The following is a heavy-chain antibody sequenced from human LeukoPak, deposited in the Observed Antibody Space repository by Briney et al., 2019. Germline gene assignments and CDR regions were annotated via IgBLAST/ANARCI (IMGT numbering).Heavy chain of an antibody. V-gene: IGHV1-8*01. Sequence: ASVKVSCKASGYTFTSYDINWVRQATGQGLEWMGWMNPNSGNTGYAQKFQGRVTMTRNTSISTAYMELSSLRSEDTAVYYCARDYSSSAYYYYYGMDVWGQGTTVTVSS. J-gene: IGHJ6*02. CDR2: MNPNSGNT. D-gene: IGHD6-13*01. CDR3: ARDYSSSAYYYYYGMDV. CDR1: GYTFTSYD.